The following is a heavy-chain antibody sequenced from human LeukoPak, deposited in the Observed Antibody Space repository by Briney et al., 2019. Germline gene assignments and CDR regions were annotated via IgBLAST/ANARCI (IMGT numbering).Heavy chain of an antibody. D-gene: IGHD5-12*01. Sequence: WASVKVSCKASGYTFTSYGISWVRQAPGQGLEWMGWISAYNGNTNYAQKLQGRVTMTTDTSTSTAYMELRSLRSDDTAVYYCARVRAVGYSGHGPMDVWGKGTTVTVSS. CDR2: ISAYNGNT. CDR1: GYTFTSYG. J-gene: IGHJ6*03. V-gene: IGHV1-18*01. CDR3: ARVRAVGYSGHGPMDV.